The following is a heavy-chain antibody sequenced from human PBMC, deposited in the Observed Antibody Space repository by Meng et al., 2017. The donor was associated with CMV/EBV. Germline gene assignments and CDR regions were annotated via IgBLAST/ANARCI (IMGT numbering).Heavy chain of an antibody. CDR1: GFTFSSYA. CDR2: ISGSGGST. Sequence: GGSLRLSCAASGFTFSSYAMSWVRQAPGKGLEWVSAISGSGGSTYYADSVTGRFTISRDNSKNTLYLQMNSLRAEDTAVYYCAKSAYYDFWSSNWFDPWGQGTLVTAPQ. D-gene: IGHD3-3*01. J-gene: IGHJ5*02. CDR3: AKSAYYDFWSSNWFDP. V-gene: IGHV3-23*01.